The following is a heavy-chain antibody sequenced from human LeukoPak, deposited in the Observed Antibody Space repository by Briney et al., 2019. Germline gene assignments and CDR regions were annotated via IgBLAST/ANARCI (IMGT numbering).Heavy chain of an antibody. V-gene: IGHV4-61*01. Sequence: SETLSLTCTVSGGSVSSGSYYWDWIRQPPGKGLEWLGYMFSAGGTNYNPSLKSRVTISVDTSKNQFSLKVSSVTAADTAIYYCARLTVRDGYNHAFDIWGQGTSVTVSS. CDR3: ARLTVRDGYNHAFDI. J-gene: IGHJ3*02. CDR2: MFSAGGT. D-gene: IGHD5-24*01. CDR1: GGSVSSGSYY.